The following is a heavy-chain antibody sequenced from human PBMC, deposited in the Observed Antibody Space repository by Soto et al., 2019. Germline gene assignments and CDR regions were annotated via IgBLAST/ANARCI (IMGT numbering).Heavy chain of an antibody. CDR3: TKDQVPYLPLDP. Sequence: QVRLVESGGGVVQPGRSLRLSCAASGFAFSSYGMHWVRQAPGKGLEWVAVISNDGSKEYYTDSVKGRFTISRDNSKKTQYLQMNSLRAEDTGVYYCTKDQVPYLPLDPWGQGILVTVSS. J-gene: IGHJ5*02. CDR1: GFAFSSYG. V-gene: IGHV3-30*18. CDR2: ISNDGSKE. D-gene: IGHD3-10*01.